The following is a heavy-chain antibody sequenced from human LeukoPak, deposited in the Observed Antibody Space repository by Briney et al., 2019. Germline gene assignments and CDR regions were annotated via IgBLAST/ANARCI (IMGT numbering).Heavy chain of an antibody. V-gene: IGHV3-48*03. CDR3: ARDSPDILTGYPDY. CDR2: ISSSGSTI. Sequence: PGGSLRLSCAASGFTFSSYEMNWVRQAPGKGLEWVSYISSSGSTIYYADSVKGRFTISRDNAKNSLYLQMNSLRAEDTAVYYCARDSPDILTGYPDYWGQGTLVTVSS. CDR1: GFTFSSYE. D-gene: IGHD3-9*01. J-gene: IGHJ4*02.